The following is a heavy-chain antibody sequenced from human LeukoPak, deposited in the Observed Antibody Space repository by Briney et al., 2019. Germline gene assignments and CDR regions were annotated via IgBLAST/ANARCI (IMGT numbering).Heavy chain of an antibody. V-gene: IGHV3-23*01. CDR2: ISVSGNT. Sequence: GGSLRLSCAASGFTLSSYAMSWVRQGPGKGLEWVSAISVSGNTYHADSVKGRFTISRDNSKNTLYLQMNSLRAEDTAVYYCAKILGIAVAGEFDYWGQGTLVTVSS. D-gene: IGHD6-19*01. J-gene: IGHJ4*02. CDR1: GFTLSSYA. CDR3: AKILGIAVAGEFDY.